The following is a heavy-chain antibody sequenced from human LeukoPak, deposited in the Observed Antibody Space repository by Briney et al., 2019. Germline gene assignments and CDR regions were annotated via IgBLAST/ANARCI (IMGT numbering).Heavy chain of an antibody. Sequence: SETLSLTCTVSGGSISSYYWSWIRQPAGKGLEWIGRIYTSGSTNYNPSLKSRVTMSVDTSKNQFSLKLSSVTAADTAVYYCATLAEQQLVPMGGYGMDVWGQGTTVAVSS. CDR2: IYTSGST. CDR3: ATLAEQQLVPMGGYGMDV. V-gene: IGHV4-4*07. J-gene: IGHJ6*02. CDR1: GGSISSYY. D-gene: IGHD6-13*01.